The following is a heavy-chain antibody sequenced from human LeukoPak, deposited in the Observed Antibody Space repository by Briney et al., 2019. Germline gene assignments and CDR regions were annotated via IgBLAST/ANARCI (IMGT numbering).Heavy chain of an antibody. D-gene: IGHD3-3*01. J-gene: IGHJ4*02. Sequence: SVKVSCKASGGTFSSYAISWVRQAPGQGLEWMGRIIPILGIANYAQKFQGRVTLTRDTSTSTVYMELSSLSSDDTAVYFCASGFYYFEYWGQGTLVTVSP. V-gene: IGHV1-69*04. CDR1: GGTFSSYA. CDR3: ASGFYYFEY. CDR2: IIPILGIA.